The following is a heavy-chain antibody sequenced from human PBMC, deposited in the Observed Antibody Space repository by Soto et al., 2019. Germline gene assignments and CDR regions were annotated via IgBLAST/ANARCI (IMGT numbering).Heavy chain of an antibody. Sequence: GGSLRLSCAASGFTVSTKYMSWVRQAPGKGLEWVSVIYSGGSTFYADSVRGRFTISRDNSKNTVYLQMNSLRAEDTAVYYCARDRPYSSSSGDYYYYYMDVWGKGTTVTVSS. V-gene: IGHV3-66*01. CDR2: IYSGGST. CDR1: GFTVSTKY. D-gene: IGHD6-6*01. CDR3: ARDRPYSSSSGDYYYYYMDV. J-gene: IGHJ6*03.